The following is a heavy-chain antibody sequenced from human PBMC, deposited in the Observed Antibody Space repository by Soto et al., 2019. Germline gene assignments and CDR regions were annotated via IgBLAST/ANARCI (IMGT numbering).Heavy chain of an antibody. CDR3: ARGGGYDSYYFDY. J-gene: IGHJ4*02. D-gene: IGHD5-12*01. Sequence: SETLSLTCPVSGGSVISGSYYWSWIRQPPGKGLEWIGYIYYSGSTNYNPSLKSRVTISVDTSKNQFSLKLSSVTAADTAVYYCARGGGYDSYYFDYWGRETLVTVSS. V-gene: IGHV4-61*01. CDR1: GGSVISGSYY. CDR2: IYYSGST.